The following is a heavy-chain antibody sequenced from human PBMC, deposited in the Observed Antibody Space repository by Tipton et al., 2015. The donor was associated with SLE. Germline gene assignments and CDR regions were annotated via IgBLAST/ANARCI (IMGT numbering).Heavy chain of an antibody. J-gene: IGHJ4*02. V-gene: IGHV4-31*11. D-gene: IGHD5-18*01. CDR2: IYYTGNT. Sequence: TLSLTCAVYGGSFNGYSWSWIRQPPGKGLEWIGYIYYTGNTYYNPSLKSRVTISVDTSKNQFSLRLSSVTAADTAVYYCAIGSYGTFDYWGQGTLVTVSA. CDR1: GGSFNGYS. CDR3: AIGSYGTFDY.